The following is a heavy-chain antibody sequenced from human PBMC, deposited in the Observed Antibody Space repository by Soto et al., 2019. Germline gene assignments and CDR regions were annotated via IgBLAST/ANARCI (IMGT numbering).Heavy chain of an antibody. CDR2: IYYSGST. D-gene: IGHD5-12*01. Sequence: PSETLSLTCTVSGGSISSYYWSWIRQPPGKGLEWTGYIYYSGSTNYNPSLKSRVTISVDTSKNQFSLKLSSVTAADTAVYYCARDDIVATIFDYWGQGTLVTVSS. J-gene: IGHJ4*02. CDR3: ARDDIVATIFDY. V-gene: IGHV4-59*01. CDR1: GGSISSYY.